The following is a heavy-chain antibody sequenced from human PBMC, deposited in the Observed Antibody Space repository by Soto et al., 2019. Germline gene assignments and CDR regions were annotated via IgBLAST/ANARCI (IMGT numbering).Heavy chain of an antibody. CDR1: GFIFSSYA. Sequence: QVRLVESGGGVVQPGRSLRLSCAASGFIFSSYAMHWVRQAPGKGLEWVAVIWYDGSNKYYAESVKGRFTISRDDSKNTLYLQMNSLRAEDTAVYYCAKLVQGVDYWGQGTLVTVSS. D-gene: IGHD6-6*01. CDR2: IWYDGSNK. CDR3: AKLVQGVDY. J-gene: IGHJ4*02. V-gene: IGHV3-33*06.